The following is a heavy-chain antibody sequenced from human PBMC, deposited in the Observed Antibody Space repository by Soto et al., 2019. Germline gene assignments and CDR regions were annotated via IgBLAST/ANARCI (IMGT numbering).Heavy chain of an antibody. CDR2: IIPIFGTA. CDR3: ARKSTLTRYCSSTSCYRGYYYYGMDV. Sequence: QVQLVQSGAEVKKPGSSVKVSCKASGGTFSSYAISWVRQAPGQGLEWMGGIIPIFGTANYAQKFQGSVTITADKSTSTAYMELSSLRSVDTAVYYCARKSTLTRYCSSTSCYRGYYYYGMDVWGQGTTFTVSS. J-gene: IGHJ6*02. V-gene: IGHV1-69*06. CDR1: GGTFSSYA. D-gene: IGHD2-2*02.